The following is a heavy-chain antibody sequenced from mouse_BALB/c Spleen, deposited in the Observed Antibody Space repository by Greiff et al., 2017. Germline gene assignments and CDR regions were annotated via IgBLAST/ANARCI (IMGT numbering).Heavy chain of an antibody. J-gene: IGHJ3*01. CDR1: GFTFSSYG. Sequence: EVKLVESGGGLVKPGGSLKLSCAASGFTFSSYGMSWVRQTPDKRLEWVATISSGGSYTYYPDSVKGRFTISRDNAKNTLYLQMSSLKSEDTAMYYCARHVYGSSYAFAYWGQGTLVTVSA. CDR2: ISSGGSYT. D-gene: IGHD1-1*01. V-gene: IGHV5-6*03. CDR3: ARHVYGSSYAFAY.